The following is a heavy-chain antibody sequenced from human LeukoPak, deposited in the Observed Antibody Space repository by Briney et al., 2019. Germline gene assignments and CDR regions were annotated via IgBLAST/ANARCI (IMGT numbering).Heavy chain of an antibody. D-gene: IGHD3-3*01. Sequence: ASVKVFCKVSGYTFTSYGISWVRQAPGQGLEWMGWISAYNGNTNYAQKFQGRVTMTTDTSTSTAYMELRSLRSDDTAVYYCARAPVGGYYTPNFDYWGQGTLVTVSS. CDR2: ISAYNGNT. V-gene: IGHV1-18*01. J-gene: IGHJ4*02. CDR1: GYTFTSYG. CDR3: ARAPVGGYYTPNFDY.